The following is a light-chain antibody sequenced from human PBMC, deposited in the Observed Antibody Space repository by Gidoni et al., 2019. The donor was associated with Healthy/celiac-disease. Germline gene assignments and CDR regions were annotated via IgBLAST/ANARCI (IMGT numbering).Light chain of an antibody. CDR3: QQYYSTPFT. Sequence: DIVMTQSPDSLAVSLGARATINCKSSQSVLYSSNNKNYLAWYQQKPGQPPKLLIYWASTRESGVPDRFSGSGSGTDFTLTISSLQAEDVAVYYCQQYYSTPFTFVGGTKVEIK. J-gene: IGKJ4*01. CDR2: WAS. V-gene: IGKV4-1*01. CDR1: QSVLYSSNNKNY.